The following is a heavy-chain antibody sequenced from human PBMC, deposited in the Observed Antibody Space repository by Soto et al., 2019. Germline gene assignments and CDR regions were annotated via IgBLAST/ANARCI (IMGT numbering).Heavy chain of an antibody. V-gene: IGHV6-1*01. CDR3: ARVGFIRYSSSHYYYGMDV. D-gene: IGHD6-19*01. Sequence: SQTLSLTFAISGDSVSSNSAAWNWIRQSPSRVLEWLGRTYYRSKWYNDYAVSVKSRITINPDTSKNQFSLQLNSVTPEDTAVYYCARVGFIRYSSSHYYYGMDVWGKGATVNVS. CDR1: GDSVSSNSAA. CDR2: TYYRSKWYN. J-gene: IGHJ6*04.